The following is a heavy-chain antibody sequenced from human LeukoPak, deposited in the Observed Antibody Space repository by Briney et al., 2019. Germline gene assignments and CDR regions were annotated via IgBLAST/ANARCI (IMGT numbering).Heavy chain of an antibody. CDR2: IPYDGTNK. V-gene: IGHV3-30*18. CDR1: GFTFSTYA. Sequence: GRPLRLSCVASGFTFSTYAMHWVRQAPGTGLEWVAVIPYDGTNKYYADSLKGRFTISRDNSKNTMYLQVNNLRPGDTAVYYCAKDFYDTSANGAFDIWGHGTMVSVSS. J-gene: IGHJ3*02. D-gene: IGHD2/OR15-2a*01. CDR3: AKDFYDTSANGAFDI.